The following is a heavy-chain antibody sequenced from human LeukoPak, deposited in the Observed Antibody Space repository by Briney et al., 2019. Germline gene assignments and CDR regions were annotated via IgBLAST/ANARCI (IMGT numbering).Heavy chain of an antibody. J-gene: IGHJ4*02. CDR1: GGSFSGYY. V-gene: IGHV4-34*01. Sequence: PSETLSLTCAVYGGSFSGYYWSWIRQPPGKGLEWIGEINHSGSTNYNPSLKSRVTISVDTSKNQFSLKLSSVTAADTAVYYCARGLVGATKLNFDYWGQGTLVTVSS. CDR3: ARGLVGATKLNFDY. D-gene: IGHD1-26*01. CDR2: INHSGST.